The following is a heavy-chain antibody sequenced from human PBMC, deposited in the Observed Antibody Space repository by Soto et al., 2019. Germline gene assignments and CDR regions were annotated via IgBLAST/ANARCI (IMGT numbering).Heavy chain of an antibody. V-gene: IGHV4-59*01. CDR3: ARGNCGGDCYSFFASGAFDI. Sequence: SETLSLTCTVSGGSISSYYWSWIRQPPGKGLEWIGYIYYSGSTNYNPSLKSRVTISVDTSKNQFSLKLSSVTAADTAVYYCARGNCGGDCYSFFASGAFDIWGQGTMVTVSS. CDR1: GGSISSYY. J-gene: IGHJ3*02. D-gene: IGHD2-21*02. CDR2: IYYSGST.